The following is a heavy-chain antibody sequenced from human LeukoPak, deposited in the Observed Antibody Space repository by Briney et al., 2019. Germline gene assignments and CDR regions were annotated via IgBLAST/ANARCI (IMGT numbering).Heavy chain of an antibody. V-gene: IGHV1-2*02. CDR3: ARDRSPLYSSGWFIDY. CDR1: GYTFTGYY. Sequence: APVKVSCKASGYTFTGYYMHWVRQAPGQGLEWMGWINPNSGGTNYAQKFQGRVTMTRDTSISTAYMELSRLRSDDTDVYYCARDRSPLYSSGWFIDYWGQGTLVTVSS. J-gene: IGHJ4*02. D-gene: IGHD6-19*01. CDR2: INPNSGGT.